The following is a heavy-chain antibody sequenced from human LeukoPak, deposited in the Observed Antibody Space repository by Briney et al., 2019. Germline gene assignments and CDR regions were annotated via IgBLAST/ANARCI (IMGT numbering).Heavy chain of an antibody. V-gene: IGHV3-48*03. CDR2: ISSSGSTI. Sequence: PGGSLRLSCAASGFTFSSYEMNWVRQAPGKGLEWVSYISSSGSTIYYADSVKGRFTISRDNAKNSLYLQMNSLRAEDTAVYYCASGRYYYDSSPIFDPWGQGTLVTVSS. D-gene: IGHD3-22*01. J-gene: IGHJ5*02. CDR3: ASGRYYYDSSPIFDP. CDR1: GFTFSSYE.